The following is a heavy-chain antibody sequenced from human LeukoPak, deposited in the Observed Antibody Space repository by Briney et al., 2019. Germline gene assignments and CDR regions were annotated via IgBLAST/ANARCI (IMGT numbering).Heavy chain of an antibody. V-gene: IGHV4-61*02. D-gene: IGHD1-26*01. CDR3: ARGESGSGSPYYYYMDV. J-gene: IGHJ6*03. Sequence: PSETLSLTCTVSGGSISSGSYYWSWIRQPAGKGLEWIGRIYTSGSTNYNPSLKSRVTISVDTSKNQFSLKLSSVTAADTAVYYCARGESGSGSPYYYYMDVWGKGTTVTVSS. CDR2: IYTSGST. CDR1: GGSISSGSYY.